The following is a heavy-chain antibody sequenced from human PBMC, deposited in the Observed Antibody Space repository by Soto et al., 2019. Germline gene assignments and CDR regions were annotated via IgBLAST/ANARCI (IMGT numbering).Heavy chain of an antibody. Sequence: SQTLSLTCVISGDSVSSNSAAWNWIRQSPSRGLEWLGRTYYRSKWYNDYAVSVKSRITINPDTSKNQFSLQLNSVTPDDTAVYYCARDKGIAVAGNWFDPWGQGTLVTVSS. V-gene: IGHV6-1*01. CDR1: GDSVSSNSAA. D-gene: IGHD6-19*01. CDR2: TYYRSKWYN. CDR3: ARDKGIAVAGNWFDP. J-gene: IGHJ5*02.